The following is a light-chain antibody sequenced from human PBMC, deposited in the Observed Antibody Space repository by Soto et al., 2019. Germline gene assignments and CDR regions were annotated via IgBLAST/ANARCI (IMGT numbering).Light chain of an antibody. Sequence: QSALTQPASVSGSPGQSITISCTGSSSDVGGYSYVSWYQHHPGKAPKLMIYDVDVRPSGVSNRFSGSKSGNTASLTISGLQVEDEADYYCNSYTSSGTYVLFGGGTKVTVL. J-gene: IGLJ2*01. V-gene: IGLV2-14*03. CDR3: NSYTSSGTYVL. CDR1: SSDVGGYSY. CDR2: DVD.